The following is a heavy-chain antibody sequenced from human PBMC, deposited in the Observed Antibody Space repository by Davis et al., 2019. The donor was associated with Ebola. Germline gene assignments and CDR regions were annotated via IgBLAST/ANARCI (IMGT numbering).Heavy chain of an antibody. CDR1: GDSISTNY. Sequence: SETLSLTCTVSGDSISTNYWSWIRQPAGNGLEWIGRIYNTGSSNYNPSLKSRVTMSLDTSKNQFSLKLTSVTAADTAVYYCARGTWGWDYWGQGILVIVSS. V-gene: IGHV4-4*07. CDR2: IYNTGSS. CDR3: ARGTWGWDY. D-gene: IGHD7-27*01. J-gene: IGHJ4*02.